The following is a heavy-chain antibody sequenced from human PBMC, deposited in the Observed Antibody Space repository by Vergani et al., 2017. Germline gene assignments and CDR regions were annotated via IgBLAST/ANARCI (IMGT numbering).Heavy chain of an antibody. CDR1: GFSFSNYY. V-gene: IGHV3-11*04. CDR3: ARAAILVSGGGGTLDL. D-gene: IGHD2-8*02. Sequence: QVQLVESGGGLVKPGGSLRLSCAASGFSFSNYYMTWIRPAPGKGLEWVSYISGSGSSIFYADSVKGRFTISRDNADNSLYLQMNSLRAEDTAVYYCARAAILVSGGGGTLDLWGQGTMVTLSP. J-gene: IGHJ3*01. CDR2: ISGSGSSI.